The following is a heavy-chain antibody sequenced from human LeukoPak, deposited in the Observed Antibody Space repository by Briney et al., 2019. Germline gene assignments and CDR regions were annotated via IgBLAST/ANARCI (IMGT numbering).Heavy chain of an antibody. Sequence: PSETLSLTCTVSGGSISSYYWSWIRQPPGKGLEWIGYIYYSGSTNYNPSPKSRVTISVDTSKNQFSLKLSSVTAADTAVYYCSRMSSGSIFDYWGQGTLVTVSS. CDR2: IYYSGST. CDR3: SRMSSGSIFDY. D-gene: IGHD1-26*01. J-gene: IGHJ4*02. V-gene: IGHV4-59*08. CDR1: GGSISSYY.